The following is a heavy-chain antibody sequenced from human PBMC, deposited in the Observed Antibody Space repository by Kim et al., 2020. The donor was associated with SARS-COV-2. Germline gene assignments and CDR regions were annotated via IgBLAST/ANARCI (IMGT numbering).Heavy chain of an antibody. CDR1: GGSISSSSYY. J-gene: IGHJ2*01. CDR3: AVSMVRGTYWYFDL. D-gene: IGHD3-10*01. Sequence: SETLSLTCTVSGGSISSSSYYWGWIRQPPGKGLEWIGSIYYSGSTYYNPSLKSRVTISVDTSKNQFSLKLSSVTAADTAVYYCAVSMVRGTYWYFDLWGRGTLVTGSS. CDR2: IYYSGST. V-gene: IGHV4-39*01.